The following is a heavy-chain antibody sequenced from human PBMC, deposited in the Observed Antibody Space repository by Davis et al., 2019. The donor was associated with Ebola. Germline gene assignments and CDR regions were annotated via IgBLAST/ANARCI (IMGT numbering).Heavy chain of an antibody. CDR3: AVVVVTAINY. Sequence: GSLRLSCAVYGGSFTGYYSSCIRQLPGQGLEWIWEINLSGSNNYNPSLKSRVTITVDTSKNQFSLKLSAVTAAHTAVYYCAVVVVTAINYWGQGTLVTVSS. J-gene: IGHJ4*02. V-gene: IGHV4-34*01. CDR2: INLSGSN. D-gene: IGHD2-21*02. CDR1: GGSFTGYY.